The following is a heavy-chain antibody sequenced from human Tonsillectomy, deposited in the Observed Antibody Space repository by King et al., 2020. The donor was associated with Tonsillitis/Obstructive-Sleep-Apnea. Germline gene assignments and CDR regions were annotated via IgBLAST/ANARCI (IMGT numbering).Heavy chain of an antibody. Sequence: VQLVESGGGLVQPGGSLRLSCAASGFTFTSYWMSWVRQAPGKGLEWVANIHQDGREKYYVNSVKGRFTISRDNAKDSLYLQMNSLRAEDTAVYYCVRDRDKGDYVDCWGQGILVTVSS. V-gene: IGHV3-7*04. D-gene: IGHD4/OR15-4a*01. J-gene: IGHJ4*02. CDR1: GFTFTSYW. CDR3: VRDRDKGDYVDC. CDR2: IHQDGREK.